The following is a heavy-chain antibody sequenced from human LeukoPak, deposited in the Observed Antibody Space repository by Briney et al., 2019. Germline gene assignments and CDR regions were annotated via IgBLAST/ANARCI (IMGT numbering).Heavy chain of an antibody. D-gene: IGHD4/OR15-4a*01. Sequence: PSETLSLTCTVSGGSISSGGYYWSWIRQHPGKGLEWIGYIYYSGSTYYNPSLKSRVTISVDTSKNQFSLKLSSVTAADTAVYYCARAVMVPPSAFDIWGQGTMVTVSS. CDR3: ARAVMVPPSAFDI. V-gene: IGHV4-31*03. CDR1: GGSISSGGYY. CDR2: IYYSGST. J-gene: IGHJ3*02.